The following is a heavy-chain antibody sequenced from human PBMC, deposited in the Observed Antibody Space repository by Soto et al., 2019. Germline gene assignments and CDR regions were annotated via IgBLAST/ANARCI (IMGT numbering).Heavy chain of an antibody. CDR3: ARGSLGGYYGAFDV. Sequence: SETLSLTCTVSGGSISSGGYYWSWIRQHPGKGLEWIGDIYHSRGTNYNPSLKSRVAISIEMSVNQFSLTLSSVTAADTAAYYCARGSLGGYYGAFDVWGQGTVVTVS. CDR2: IYHSRGT. D-gene: IGHD3-10*01. CDR1: GGSISSGGYY. V-gene: IGHV4-31*03. J-gene: IGHJ3*01.